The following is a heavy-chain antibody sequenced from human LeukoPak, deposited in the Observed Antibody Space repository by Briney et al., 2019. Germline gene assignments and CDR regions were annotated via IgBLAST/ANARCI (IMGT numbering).Heavy chain of an antibody. CDR3: STSDFWSGALLRYYYGMDV. Sequence: GRSLRLSCAASGFTFSSYGMHWVRQAPGKGLEWVAVISYDGSNKYYADSVKGRFTISRDNSKNTLYLQMNSLRAEDTAVYYCSTSDFWSGALLRYYYGMDVWGQGTTVTVSS. CDR1: GFTFSSYG. J-gene: IGHJ6*02. D-gene: IGHD3-3*01. V-gene: IGHV3-30*03. CDR2: ISYDGSNK.